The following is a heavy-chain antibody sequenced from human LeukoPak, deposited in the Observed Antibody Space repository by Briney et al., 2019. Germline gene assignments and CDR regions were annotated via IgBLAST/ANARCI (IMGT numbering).Heavy chain of an antibody. CDR3: AREAEHYYDSSGYSRLIDY. CDR2: IYYSGST. J-gene: IGHJ4*02. Sequence: SETLSLTCIVSGGSINSNYWSWIRQPPGKGLEWIGYIYYSGSTNYNPSLKSRVTISVDTSKNQFSLKLSSVTAADTAVYYCAREAEHYYDSSGYSRLIDYWGQGTLVTVSS. CDR1: GGSINSNY. V-gene: IGHV4-59*01. D-gene: IGHD3-22*01.